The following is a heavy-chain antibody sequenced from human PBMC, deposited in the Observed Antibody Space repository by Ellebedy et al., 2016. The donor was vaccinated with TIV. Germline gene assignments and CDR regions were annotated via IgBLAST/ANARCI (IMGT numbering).Heavy chain of an antibody. CDR3: ARSSGKYWDYLDS. CDR2: SGST. V-gene: IGHV4-59*01. CDR1: GGAISSYY. J-gene: IGHJ4*02. Sequence: MPSETLSLTCTVSGGAISSYYWSWILQPPGKGLEWIGYSGSTNYNPSLKSRVTISVDRSKNQISLKLRSVTAADTAVYYCARSSGKYWDYLDSWGQGTLVTVSS. D-gene: IGHD1-26*01.